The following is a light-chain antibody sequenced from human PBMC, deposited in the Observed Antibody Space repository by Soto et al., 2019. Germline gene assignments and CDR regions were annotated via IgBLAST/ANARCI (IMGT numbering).Light chain of an antibody. Sequence: DIQMTQSPSSLSASVRDRVPFTCRASQSISSYLNWYQQKPGKAPKVLIYAASSLQSGVPSRFSGSGSGTDFTLTISSLQPEDFATYYCQQSYSIPWTFGQGTKVDI. CDR3: QQSYSIPWT. CDR2: AAS. CDR1: QSISSY. J-gene: IGKJ1*01. V-gene: IGKV1-39*01.